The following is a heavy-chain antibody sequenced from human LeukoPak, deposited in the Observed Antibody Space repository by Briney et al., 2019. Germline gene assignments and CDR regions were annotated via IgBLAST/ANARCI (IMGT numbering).Heavy chain of an antibody. CDR2: IYSGGRT. CDR1: GITVSSND. Sequence: PGGSPRLSCTASGITVSSNDMCWVRQAPGKGLEWISLIYSGGRTDYADSVKGRFTISRDNSKNMVYLQMNSLRGDDTAVYYCAGVLRGAFDIWGQGKMVAVSS. J-gene: IGHJ3*02. CDR3: AGVLRGAFDI. V-gene: IGHV3-53*01.